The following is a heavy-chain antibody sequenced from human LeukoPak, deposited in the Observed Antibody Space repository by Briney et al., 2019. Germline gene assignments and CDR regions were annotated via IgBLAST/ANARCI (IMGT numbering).Heavy chain of an antibody. CDR2: VIPMFGTA. D-gene: IGHD3-22*01. CDR3: ARDYYDRSGFFKYDY. Sequence: ASVKLSCNGSAGTFSNYGISLVRHGPAQGLELKWVVIPMFGTASYAQEFQGRGTITADKATSTAYMDLNMLRSEDTAVYYCARDYYDRSGFFKYDYWGQGTLVTVSS. V-gene: IGHV1-69*06. J-gene: IGHJ4*02. CDR1: AGTFSNYG.